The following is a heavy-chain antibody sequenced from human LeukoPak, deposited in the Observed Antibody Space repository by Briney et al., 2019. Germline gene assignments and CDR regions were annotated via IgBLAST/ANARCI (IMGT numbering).Heavy chain of an antibody. J-gene: IGHJ4*02. CDR1: GGSISSYY. CDR3: ARGQAALWFGEL. Sequence: SETLSLTCTVSGGSISSYYWSWILQPPGKGLEWIGYINYSGSTKYNPSLKSRVTISLDTSKNQLSLKLSSVTTADTAVYYCARGQAALWFGELWGQGTLVTVSS. V-gene: IGHV4-59*01. CDR2: INYSGST. D-gene: IGHD3-10*01.